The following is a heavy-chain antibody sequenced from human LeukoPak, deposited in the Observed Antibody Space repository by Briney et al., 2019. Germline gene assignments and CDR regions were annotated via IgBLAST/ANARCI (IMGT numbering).Heavy chain of an antibody. D-gene: IGHD3-22*01. CDR3: AKGFYDSSGYYPALHAFDI. CDR2: ISGSAGST. V-gene: IGHV3-23*01. Sequence: PGGSLRLSCAASGFTFSSYATSWVRQAPGKGLEWFSAISGSAGSTYYADSVKGRFTISRDNPKNTLYLQMNSLRAGDTDVYYCAKGFYDSSGYYPALHAFDIWGQGTMVTVSS. J-gene: IGHJ3*02. CDR1: GFTFSSYA.